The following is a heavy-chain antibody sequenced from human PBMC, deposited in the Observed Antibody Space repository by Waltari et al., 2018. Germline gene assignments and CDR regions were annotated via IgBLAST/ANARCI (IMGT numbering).Heavy chain of an antibody. CDR3: ARESDTGIDY. D-gene: IGHD5-18*01. J-gene: IGHJ4*02. CDR1: GGSISSYY. V-gene: IGHV4-4*07. CDR2: IYPSGST. Sequence: QVQLQESGPGLVKPSETLSLTCTVSGGSISSYYWSWIRQPAGKGLEWIGRIYPSGSTNNSPTLKSRVTISVDTSKNQFSLKLSSVTAADTAVYYCARESDTGIDYWGQGTLVTVSS.